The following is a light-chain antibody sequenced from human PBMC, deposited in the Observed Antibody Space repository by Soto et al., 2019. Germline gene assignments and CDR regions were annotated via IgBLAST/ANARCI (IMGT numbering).Light chain of an antibody. CDR2: GAS. Sequence: EIVMTQSPATLSVSPGERATLSCRASQSVSSSLAGYQQKPGQPPRLLIYGASTRATGIPARFSGSGSGTEFTLTISSLQSEDFAVYYCQQYDNWPPLTFGGGTKVEIK. CDR3: QQYDNWPPLT. J-gene: IGKJ4*01. V-gene: IGKV3-15*01. CDR1: QSVSSS.